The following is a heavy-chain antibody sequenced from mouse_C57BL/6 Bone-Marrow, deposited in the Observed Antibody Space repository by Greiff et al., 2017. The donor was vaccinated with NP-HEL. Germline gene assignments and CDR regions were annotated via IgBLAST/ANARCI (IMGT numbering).Heavy chain of an antibody. Sequence: QVQLQQSGAELVKPGASVKISCKASGYAFSSYWMNWVKQRPGKGLAWIGQLYPGDGDTNYNGKFKGKATLTADQSSSTAYMQLSSLTSEDSAVYFCARWGLRRDWYFDVWGTGTTVTVSS. J-gene: IGHJ1*03. D-gene: IGHD2-4*01. V-gene: IGHV1-80*01. CDR1: GYAFSSYW. CDR2: LYPGDGDT. CDR3: ARWGLRRDWYFDV.